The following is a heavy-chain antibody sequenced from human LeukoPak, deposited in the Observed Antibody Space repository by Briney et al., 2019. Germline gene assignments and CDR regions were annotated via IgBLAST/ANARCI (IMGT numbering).Heavy chain of an antibody. Sequence: SETLSLTCTVSGYSISSGYYWGWIRQPPGKGLEWIGSIYHSGSTYYNPSLKSRVTISVDTSKNQFSLKLSSVTAADTAVYYCARSLNYYDSSNWFDPWGQGTLVTVSS. CDR3: ARSLNYYDSSNWFDP. CDR1: GYSISSGYY. V-gene: IGHV4-38-2*02. CDR2: IYHSGST. J-gene: IGHJ5*02. D-gene: IGHD3-22*01.